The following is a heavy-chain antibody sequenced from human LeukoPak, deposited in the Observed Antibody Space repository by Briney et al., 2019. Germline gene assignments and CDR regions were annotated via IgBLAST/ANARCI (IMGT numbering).Heavy chain of an antibody. V-gene: IGHV4-39*07. CDR3: ARVYYDFWSAYPNRHFDY. CDR1: GGSISSSSYS. J-gene: IGHJ4*02. D-gene: IGHD3-3*01. CDR2: IYYSGST. Sequence: SETLSLTCTVSGGSISSSSYSWGWIRQPPGKGLEWIGSIYYSGSTYYNPSLKSRVTISVDTSKNQFSLKLSSVTAADTAVYYCARVYYDFWSAYPNRHFDYWGQGTLVTVSS.